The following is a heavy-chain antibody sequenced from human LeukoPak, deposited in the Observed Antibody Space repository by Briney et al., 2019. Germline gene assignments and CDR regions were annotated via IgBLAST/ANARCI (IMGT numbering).Heavy chain of an antibody. V-gene: IGHV4-34*01. Sequence: SETQSLTCAVYGGSFSGYYWSWIRQPPGKGLEWIGSIYYSGSTYYNPSLKSRVTISVDTSKNQFSLKLSSVTAADTAVYYCGYGSGSYYNGGYFDYWGQGTLVTVSS. J-gene: IGHJ4*02. CDR1: GGSFSGYY. CDR2: IYYSGST. CDR3: GYGSGSYYNGGYFDY. D-gene: IGHD3-10*01.